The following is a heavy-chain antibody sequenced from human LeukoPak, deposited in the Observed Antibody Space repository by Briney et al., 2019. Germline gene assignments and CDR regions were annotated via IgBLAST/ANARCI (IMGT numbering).Heavy chain of an antibody. CDR2: INGGGDAT. D-gene: IGHD2-2*01. J-gene: IGHJ3*01. Sequence: PGGSVRLSCATSGFTFNNNAMSWVRQAPGKGLEWVSAINGGGDATEYADSVKGRFTISRDNSKNTLYLQMNSLRPDDTAVYYCARCTASCYANAFDVWGPGTLLTVSS. V-gene: IGHV3-23*01. CDR1: GFTFNNNA. CDR3: ARCTASCYANAFDV.